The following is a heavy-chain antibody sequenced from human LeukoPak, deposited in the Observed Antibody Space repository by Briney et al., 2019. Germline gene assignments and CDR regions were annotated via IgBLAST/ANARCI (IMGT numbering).Heavy chain of an antibody. Sequence: GRSLRLSCAASGFTFDDYAMHWVRQAPGKGLEWVSGISWNSGSIGYADSVKGRFTISRDNAKNSLYLQMNSLRAEDTAVYYCAKDLQGLYYFDYWGQGTLVTVSS. CDR1: GFTFDDYA. J-gene: IGHJ4*02. CDR3: AKDLQGLYYFDY. CDR2: ISWNSGSI. V-gene: IGHV3-9*01.